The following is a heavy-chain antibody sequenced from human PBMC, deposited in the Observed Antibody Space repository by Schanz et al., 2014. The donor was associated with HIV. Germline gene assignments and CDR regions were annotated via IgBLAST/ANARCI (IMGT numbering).Heavy chain of an antibody. CDR1: GYTFTSYG. CDR3: ARGAAEMATMTPWRY. V-gene: IGHV1-18*01. Sequence: QVQLVQSGPEVKKPGSSVKVSCKASGYTFTSYGINWVRQAPGQGLEWMGWISAYNGNTNYAQKLQGRVTMTTDTSTSTAYMDLRSLRSDDTAVYYCARGAAEMATMTPWRYWGQGPLVTFSP. CDR2: ISAYNGNT. D-gene: IGHD5-12*01. J-gene: IGHJ4*02.